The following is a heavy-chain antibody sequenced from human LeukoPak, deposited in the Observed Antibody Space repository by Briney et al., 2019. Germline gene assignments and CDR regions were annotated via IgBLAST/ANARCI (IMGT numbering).Heavy chain of an antibody. Sequence: GGSLRLSCAASGFTFSSYAMHWVRQAPGKGLEWVAVISYDGSNKYYADSVKGRFTISRDNSKNTLYLQMNSLRAEDTAVYYCARGDGYASSGYNLDYWGQGTLVTVSS. J-gene: IGHJ4*02. CDR2: ISYDGSNK. CDR3: ARGDGYASSGYNLDY. V-gene: IGHV3-30*04. CDR1: GFTFSSYA. D-gene: IGHD3-22*01.